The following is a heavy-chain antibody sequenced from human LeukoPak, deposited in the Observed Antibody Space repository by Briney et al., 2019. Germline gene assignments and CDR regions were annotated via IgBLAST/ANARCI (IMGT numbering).Heavy chain of an antibody. J-gene: IGHJ6*03. V-gene: IGHV3-74*01. D-gene: IGHD2-2*01. CDR3: AREVEVVPATMGAYYYYYMDV. CDR2: INSDGRRT. Sequence: GGSLRLSCAASGFTISNHWMHWVRQAPGKGLVWVSRINSDGRRTSYADSVKGRFTISRDNAKNTLYLQMKSLRPDDTAVYYCAREVEVVPATMGAYYYYYMDVWGKGTTVTVSS. CDR1: GFTISNHW.